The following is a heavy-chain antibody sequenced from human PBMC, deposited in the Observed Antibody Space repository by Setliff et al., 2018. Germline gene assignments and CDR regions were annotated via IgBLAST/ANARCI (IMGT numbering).Heavy chain of an antibody. CDR3: ARHPYYYGSGTYLDNNNRWFDP. CDR2: IYPGDSIT. V-gene: IGHV5-51*01. Sequence: GESLKISCKGPGYSFCTCWIGWVRQMPGKGLEWMGIIYPGDSITRYSPSFQGQVTISVDKSINTAYLQWSSLRASDTAIYYCARHPYYYGSGTYLDNNNRWFDPWGQGTLVTVSS. J-gene: IGHJ5*02. D-gene: IGHD3-10*01. CDR1: GYSFCTCW.